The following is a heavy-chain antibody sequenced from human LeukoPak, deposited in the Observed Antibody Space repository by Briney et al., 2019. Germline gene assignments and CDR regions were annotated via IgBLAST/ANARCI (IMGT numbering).Heavy chain of an antibody. Sequence: GGSLRLSCAASGFTVSSIFMSWVRQAPGKGLEWVSVIYSGGSTFYADSVKGRFTISRDNSKNTLYLQMNSLRAEDTAMYYCARAPIIPAAGDDYWGQGTLVTVSS. CDR2: IYSGGST. CDR1: GFTVSSIF. V-gene: IGHV3-53*01. D-gene: IGHD6-13*01. CDR3: ARAPIIPAAGDDY. J-gene: IGHJ4*02.